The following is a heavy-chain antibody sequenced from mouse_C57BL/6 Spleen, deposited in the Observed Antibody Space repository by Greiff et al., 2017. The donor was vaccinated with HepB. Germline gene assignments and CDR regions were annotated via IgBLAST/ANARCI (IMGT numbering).Heavy chain of an antibody. V-gene: IGHV1-18*01. Sequence: VQLQQSGPELVKPGASVKIPCKASGYTFTDYNMDWVKQSHGKSLEWIGDINPNNGGTIYNQKFKGKATLTVDKSSSTAYMELRSLTSEDAAVYECARGLYGSSYVPWLAYWGQGTLVTVSA. J-gene: IGHJ3*01. CDR2: INPNNGGT. CDR1: GYTFTDYN. D-gene: IGHD1-1*01. CDR3: ARGLYGSSYVPWLAY.